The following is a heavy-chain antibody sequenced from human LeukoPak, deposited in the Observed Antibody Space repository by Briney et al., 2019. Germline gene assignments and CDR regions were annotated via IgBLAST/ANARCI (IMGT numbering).Heavy chain of an antibody. CDR2: IYYSGST. D-gene: IGHD3-3*01. CDR1: GGSISSYY. Sequence: SETLSLTCTVSGGSISSYYWSWLRQPPGKGLEWIGYIYYSGSTNYNPSLKSRVTISVDTSKNQFSLKLSSVTAADTAVYYCARVVSGYYANWFDPWGQGTLVTVSS. V-gene: IGHV4-59*01. CDR3: ARVVSGYYANWFDP. J-gene: IGHJ5*02.